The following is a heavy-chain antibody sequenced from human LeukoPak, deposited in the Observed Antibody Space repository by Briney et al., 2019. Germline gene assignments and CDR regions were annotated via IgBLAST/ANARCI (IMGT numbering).Heavy chain of an antibody. Sequence: SETLSLTCTVSGGSISSSSYYWGWIRQPPGKGLEWIGSIYYSGSTYYNPSLKSRVTISVDTSKNQFSLKLSPVTAADTAVYYCARGIAAAGYYFDYWGQGTLVTVSS. CDR3: ARGIAAAGYYFDY. V-gene: IGHV4-39*01. CDR1: GGSISSSSYY. J-gene: IGHJ4*02. D-gene: IGHD6-13*01. CDR2: IYYSGST.